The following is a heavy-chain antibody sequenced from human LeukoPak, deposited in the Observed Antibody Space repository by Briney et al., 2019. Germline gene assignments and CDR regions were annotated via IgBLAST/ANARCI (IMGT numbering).Heavy chain of an antibody. J-gene: IGHJ4*02. CDR3: ARHAGSRLYYFDY. CDR2: IYYSGST. D-gene: IGHD1-26*01. V-gene: IGHV4-59*08. Sequence: SETLSLTCTASGGSISSYYWTWIRQPPGKGLEWIGYIYYSGSTNYNPSLKSRVTISVDTSKNQFSLKLSSVTAADTAVYYCARHAGSRLYYFDYWGQGTLVTVSS. CDR1: GGSISSYY.